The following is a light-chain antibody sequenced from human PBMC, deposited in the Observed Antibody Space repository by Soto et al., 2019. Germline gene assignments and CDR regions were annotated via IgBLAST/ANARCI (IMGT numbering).Light chain of an antibody. Sequence: DIQMTQSPSTLSASVGDRVTITCRPSQRFSNWLAWYQQRPGQAPKLLIYDVSSLESGVPSRFSGSVSGTTFFLPISSLQPEDFATYYCQQYNSYPYTFGQGTKLDIK. CDR2: DVS. J-gene: IGKJ2*01. CDR3: QQYNSYPYT. V-gene: IGKV1-5*01. CDR1: QRFSNW.